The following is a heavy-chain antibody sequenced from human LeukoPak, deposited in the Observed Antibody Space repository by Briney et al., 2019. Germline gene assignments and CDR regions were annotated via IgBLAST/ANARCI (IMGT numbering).Heavy chain of an antibody. Sequence: ASVKVSCKASGYTFTGYYMHWVRQAPGQGLEWMGWINPNSGGTNYAQKFQGWVTMTRDTSISTACMELSRLRSDDTAVYYCARGEYSSGWYAYWGQGTLVTVSS. CDR1: GYTFTGYY. J-gene: IGHJ4*02. V-gene: IGHV1-2*04. D-gene: IGHD6-19*01. CDR2: INPNSGGT. CDR3: ARGEYSSGWYAY.